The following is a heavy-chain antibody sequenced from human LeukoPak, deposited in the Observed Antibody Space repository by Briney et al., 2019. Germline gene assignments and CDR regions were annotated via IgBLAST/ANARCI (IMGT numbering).Heavy chain of an antibody. V-gene: IGHV4-39*07. CDR3: ARVSPRDTYYLGMDV. Sequence: SETLSLTCTVSGGSISSSRYYWGWIRQPPGKGLEWIGSMYYSGSTYYNPSLKSRVTISVDTSKKQFSLKLTSVTAADTAVYYCARVSPRDTYYLGMDVWGRGTTVTVSS. CDR1: GGSISSSRYY. CDR2: MYYSGST. D-gene: IGHD3-22*01. J-gene: IGHJ6*02.